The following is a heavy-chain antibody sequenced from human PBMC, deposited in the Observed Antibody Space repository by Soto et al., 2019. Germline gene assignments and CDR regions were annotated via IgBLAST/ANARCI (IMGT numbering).Heavy chain of an antibody. J-gene: IGHJ4*02. CDR2: ISSSSSSI. Sequence: GALILFCTDSEIHCSSYAMKVVRQAPGKRLQWVSYISSSSSSIYYEASVKGRFTISRDNAKNSLYLQMNSLRDEDTAVYYCARTSSVKYYYDSSRYPFDYWGQGTLVTVSS. V-gene: IGHV3-48*02. D-gene: IGHD3-22*01. CDR3: ARTSSVKYYYDSSRYPFDY. CDR1: EIHCSSYA.